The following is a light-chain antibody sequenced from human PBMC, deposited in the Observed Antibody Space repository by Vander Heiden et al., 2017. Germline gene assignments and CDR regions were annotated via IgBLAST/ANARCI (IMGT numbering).Light chain of an antibody. J-gene: IGKJ3*01. V-gene: IGKV1-5*01. CDR3: QQYSHSPA. Sequence: IYITQSPSTLSASVGDRVTITCRASQSISSWLAWYQQSPGKAPKLLIYDASSLESGVPSRFSGSGSGTEFTLTISSLQPDDFATYYCQQYSHSPAFGPGTKVDIK. CDR1: QSISSW. CDR2: DAS.